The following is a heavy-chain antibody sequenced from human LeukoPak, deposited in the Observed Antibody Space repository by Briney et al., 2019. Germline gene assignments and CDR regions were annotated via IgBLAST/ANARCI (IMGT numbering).Heavy chain of an antibody. CDR3: ATPGLLGYCSSAICAPPGY. V-gene: IGHV3-11*03. Sequence: PGGSLRLSCAASGFTFSDYYMSWIRQAPGKGLEWVSYISVSSTHTNYADSVKGRFTISRDNAKKSLYLQMNSLRAEDTAVYYCATPGLLGYCSSAICAPPGYWGQGTLVTVSS. D-gene: IGHD2-2*01. CDR2: ISVSSTHT. J-gene: IGHJ4*02. CDR1: GFTFSDYY.